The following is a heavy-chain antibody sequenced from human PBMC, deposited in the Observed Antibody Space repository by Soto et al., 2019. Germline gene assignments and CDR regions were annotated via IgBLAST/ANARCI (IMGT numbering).Heavy chain of an antibody. Sequence: QVHLVQSGAEVKKPGASVKVSCKGSGYAFTTYGITWVRQAPGQGLEWMGWISAHNGNTNYAQKLQGRVTVTRDTSTSTADMERRSLGSDDTAVYYCARGRYGDYWGQGALVTVSS. J-gene: IGHJ4*02. CDR3: ARGRYGDY. D-gene: IGHD1-1*01. V-gene: IGHV1-18*01. CDR2: ISAHNGNT. CDR1: GYAFTTYG.